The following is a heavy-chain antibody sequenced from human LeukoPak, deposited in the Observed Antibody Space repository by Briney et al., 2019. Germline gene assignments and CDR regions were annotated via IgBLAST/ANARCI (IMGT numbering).Heavy chain of an antibody. CDR2: ISGSGITK. J-gene: IGHJ6*02. CDR3: ARGNSDRSPEPHGMDV. CDR1: KFTFSSYG. Sequence: GGSLRLSRAASKFTFSSYGMTWVRQTPGKGLEWLSYISGSGITKYDADSVKGRFTISRDNAKNSLYLQMNSLRAEDTAVYYCARGNSDRSPEPHGMDVWGQGTSVTVSS. V-gene: IGHV3-48*03.